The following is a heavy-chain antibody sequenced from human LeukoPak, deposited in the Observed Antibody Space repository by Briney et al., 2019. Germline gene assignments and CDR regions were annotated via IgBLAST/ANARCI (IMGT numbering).Heavy chain of an antibody. CDR2: LSNGGGST. D-gene: IGHD4-23*01. V-gene: IGHV3-23*01. CDR1: GFTFNNYV. J-gene: IGHJ4*02. CDR3: AKVTVGRYGLNHF. Sequence: GGSLRLSCAASGFTFNNYVMTWVRQAPGKGLEWVSSLSNGGGSTYYADSVKGRFTISRDNFNYTLYLQMNSLRVEDTAVYYCAKVTVGRYGLNHFWGQGTQVTVSS.